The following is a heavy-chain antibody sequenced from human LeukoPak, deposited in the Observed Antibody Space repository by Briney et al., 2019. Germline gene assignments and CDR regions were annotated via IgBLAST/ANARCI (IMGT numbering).Heavy chain of an antibody. V-gene: IGHV1-8*01. CDR2: MNPNSGNT. Sequence: ASVKVSCKASGYTFTSYDINWVRQATGQGLEWMGWMNPNSGNTGYAQKFQGRVTMTRNTSISTAYMELSSLRSEDTAVYYCARGQTSVSGSWYAALNYYYYYGMDVWGQGTTVTVSS. CDR1: GYTFTSYD. CDR3: ARGQTSVSGSWYAALNYYYYYGMDV. J-gene: IGHJ6*02. D-gene: IGHD2-2*01.